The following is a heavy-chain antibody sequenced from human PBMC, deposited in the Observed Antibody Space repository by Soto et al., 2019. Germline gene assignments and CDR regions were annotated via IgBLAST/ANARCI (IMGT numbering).Heavy chain of an antibody. CDR2: LWRDGSKV. J-gene: IGHJ4*02. V-gene: IGHV3-33*01. D-gene: IGHD6-19*01. Sequence: GGSLRLSCAASGFTFSDYDMHWVRQAPGKRLEWVAVLWRDGSKVYYADSVKGRFTISRDNSKNTLYLEMNSLRVEDTAVYYCERDGNGWTGGDHWGQGTLVTVSS. CDR3: ERDGNGWTGGDH. CDR1: GFTFSDYD.